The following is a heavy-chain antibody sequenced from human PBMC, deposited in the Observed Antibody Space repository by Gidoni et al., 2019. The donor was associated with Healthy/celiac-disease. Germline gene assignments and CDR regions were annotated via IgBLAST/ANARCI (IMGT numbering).Heavy chain of an antibody. J-gene: IGHJ5*02. Sequence: EVQLVESGGGLVQPGGSLRLSCAAPGFTFSSYSLNWVRKAPGKGLEWVSYISSSSSTIYYADSVKGRFTISRDNAKNSLYLQMNSLRDEDTAVYYCAGLNWFDPWGQGTLVTVSS. CDR1: GFTFSSYS. V-gene: IGHV3-48*02. CDR2: ISSSSSTI. CDR3: AGLNWFDP.